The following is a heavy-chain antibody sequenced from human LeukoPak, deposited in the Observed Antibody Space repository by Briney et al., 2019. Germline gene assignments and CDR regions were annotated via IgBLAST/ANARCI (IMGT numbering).Heavy chain of an antibody. Sequence: YYSGLTYYNPTLKSRVAISVDTSKNQFSLKLRSVTAADTAVYYCGRDIWGFITVIPDQGDFWGQGTLVTVSA. D-gene: IGHD4-17*01. V-gene: IGHV4-39*07. CDR3: GRDIWGFITVIPDQGDF. J-gene: IGHJ4*02. CDR2: YYSGLT.